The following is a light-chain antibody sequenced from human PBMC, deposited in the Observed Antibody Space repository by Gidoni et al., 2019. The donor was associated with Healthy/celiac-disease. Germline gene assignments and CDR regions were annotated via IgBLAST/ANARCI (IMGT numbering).Light chain of an antibody. J-gene: IGKJ3*01. CDR1: QYISNY. Sequence: VQLTQSSSRLSASVGDRVTITCQASQYISNYLNWYQQKQGKATKLLIYDASNVETGVPRRFSGSGSRKDITFTISSLQHEDVAKYYCQQYDNLPFTFGHGTKVDIK. CDR2: DAS. CDR3: QQYDNLPFT. V-gene: IGKV1-33*01.